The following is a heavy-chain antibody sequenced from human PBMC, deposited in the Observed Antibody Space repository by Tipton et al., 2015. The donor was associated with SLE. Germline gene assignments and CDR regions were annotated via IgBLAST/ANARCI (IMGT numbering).Heavy chain of an antibody. J-gene: IGHJ4*02. CDR1: GGPISSFY. D-gene: IGHD2-21*02. CDR3: ARLNDATAIASFDY. V-gene: IGHV4-59*08. CDR2: AFYSGTT. Sequence: GLVKPSETLSLTCSVSGGPISSFYWSWIRQPPGKGLEWIGYAFYSGTTDSNPSLKSRVTISVDTSKNQFSLSLRSLTAADTAVYYCARLNDATAIASFDYWGQGNLVTVSS.